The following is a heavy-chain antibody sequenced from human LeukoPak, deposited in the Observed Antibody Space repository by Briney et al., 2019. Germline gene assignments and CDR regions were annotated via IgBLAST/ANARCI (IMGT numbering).Heavy chain of an antibody. J-gene: IGHJ5*02. CDR1: GGSFSGYY. Sequence: SETLSLTCAVYGGSFSGYYWSWIRQPPGKGLEWIGEINHSGSTNYNPSLKSRVTISVDTPENQFSLKLSSVTAADTAVYYCAATGIAASKGFDPWGQGTLVTVSS. CDR2: INHSGST. V-gene: IGHV4-34*01. CDR3: AATGIAASKGFDP. D-gene: IGHD6-13*01.